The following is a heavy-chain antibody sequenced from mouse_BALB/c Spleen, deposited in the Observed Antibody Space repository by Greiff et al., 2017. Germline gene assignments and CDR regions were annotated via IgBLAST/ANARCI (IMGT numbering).Heavy chain of an antibody. J-gene: IGHJ4*01. D-gene: IGHD1-1*01. CDR2: IDPENGDT. Sequence: VQLQQSGAELVRSGASVKLSCTASGFNIKDYYMHWVKQRPEQGLEWIGWIDPENGDTEYAPKFQGKATMTADTSSNTAYLQLSSLTSEDTAVYYCTGPYGSSYGYYAMDYWGQGTSVTVSS. V-gene: IGHV14-4*02. CDR1: GFNIKDYY. CDR3: TGPYGSSYGYYAMDY.